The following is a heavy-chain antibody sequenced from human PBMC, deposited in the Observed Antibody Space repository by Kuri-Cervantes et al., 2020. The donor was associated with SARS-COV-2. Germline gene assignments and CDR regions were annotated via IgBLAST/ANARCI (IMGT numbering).Heavy chain of an antibody. D-gene: IGHD3-3*01. V-gene: IGHV3-21*01. CDR2: ISSSSSYI. J-gene: IGHJ4*02. CDR3: ARAPLPSNTLEGLRFLEWDVAMGLFFDY. Sequence: RGSLRLSCAASGFTFSSYSMNWVRQAPGKGLEWVSSISSSSSYIYYADSVKGRFTISRDNAKNSLYLQMNSLRAEDTAVYYCARAPLPSNTLEGLRFLEWDVAMGLFFDYWGQGTLVTVSS. CDR1: GFTFSSYS.